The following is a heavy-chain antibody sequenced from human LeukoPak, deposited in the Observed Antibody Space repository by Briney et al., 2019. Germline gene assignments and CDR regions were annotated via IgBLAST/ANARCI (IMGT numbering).Heavy chain of an antibody. CDR3: AREVGGSSWFHLYYYYGMDV. J-gene: IGHJ6*02. Sequence: GGSLRLSCAASGFTFSSYGMHWVRQAPGKGLEWVAVIWYDGSDKYYADSVKGRFTISRDNSKNTLYLQMNSLRAEDTAVYYCAREVGGSSWFHLYYYYGMDVWGQGTTVTVSS. D-gene: IGHD6-13*01. CDR1: GFTFSSYG. V-gene: IGHV3-33*01. CDR2: IWYDGSDK.